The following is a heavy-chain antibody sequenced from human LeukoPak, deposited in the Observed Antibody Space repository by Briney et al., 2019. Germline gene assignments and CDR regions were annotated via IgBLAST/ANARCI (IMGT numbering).Heavy chain of an antibody. CDR2: IKQDGSEK. CDR3: ARIGIAVAGPPRYYYYGMDV. D-gene: IGHD6-19*01. CDR1: GFTFSSYW. V-gene: IGHV3-7*01. Sequence: GGSLRLSCAASGFTFSSYWMSWVRQAPGKGLEWVANIKQDGSEKYYVDSVKGRFTISRDNAKNSLYLQMNSLRAEDTAVYYCARIGIAVAGPPRYYYYGMDVWGQGTTVTVSS. J-gene: IGHJ6*02.